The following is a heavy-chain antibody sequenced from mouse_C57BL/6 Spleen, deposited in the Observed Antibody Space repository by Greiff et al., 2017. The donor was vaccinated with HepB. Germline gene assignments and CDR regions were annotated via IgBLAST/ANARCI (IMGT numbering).Heavy chain of an antibody. V-gene: IGHV5-4*01. CDR3: ARDYSNYWFAY. CDR1: GFTFSSYA. D-gene: IGHD2-5*01. Sequence: EVQGVESGGGLVKPGGSLKLSCAASGFTFSSYAMSWVRQTPEKRLEWVATISDGGSYTYYPDNVKGRFTISRDNAKNNLYLQMSHLKSEDTAMYYCARDYSNYWFAYWGQGTLVTVSA. CDR2: ISDGGSYT. J-gene: IGHJ3*01.